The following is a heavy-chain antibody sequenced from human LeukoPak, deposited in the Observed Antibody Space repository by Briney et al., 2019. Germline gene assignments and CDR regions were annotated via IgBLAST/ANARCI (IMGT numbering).Heavy chain of an antibody. Sequence: HPGRSLRLSFAASGFAFNTYGVHWVRQAPDKGLEWVAVIWYDGSDKYYADSVKGRFTISRDNSKNTLYLQMNSLRAEDTAVYYCARDERACYFDYWGQGTLVTVSS. CDR1: GFAFNTYG. CDR3: ARDERACYFDY. V-gene: IGHV3-33*01. J-gene: IGHJ4*02. CDR2: IWYDGSDK.